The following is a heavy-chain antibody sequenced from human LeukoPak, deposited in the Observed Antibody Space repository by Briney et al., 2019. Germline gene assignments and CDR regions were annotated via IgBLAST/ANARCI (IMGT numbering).Heavy chain of an antibody. CDR2: ISGYNGIT. CDR3: ARGGPIGVEGIAAAGFY. V-gene: IGHV1-18*01. D-gene: IGHD6-13*01. Sequence: ASVKVSCKASGYTFTTYGVSWVRQAPGQGLEWMGWISGYNGITNYPQKFQGRVLMTSDTSTSTAYMELRSLRSDDTAVYYCARGGPIGVEGIAAAGFYWGQGTLVTVSS. J-gene: IGHJ4*02. CDR1: GYTFTTYG.